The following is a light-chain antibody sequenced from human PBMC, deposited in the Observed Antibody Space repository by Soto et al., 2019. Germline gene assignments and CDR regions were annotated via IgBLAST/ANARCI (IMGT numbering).Light chain of an antibody. J-gene: IGKJ1*01. CDR2: NSN. CDR3: HQYRDLPQT. Sequence: EIVLTQSPGTLSLSPGERATLSCRASQSVRSNYLAWYQQKPGRAPRLLIYNSNTRATGVPDRFSGSGSGTDFTLTISRLEPEDFALYYCHQYRDLPQTFGQGTKVDIK. CDR1: QSVRSNY. V-gene: IGKV3-20*01.